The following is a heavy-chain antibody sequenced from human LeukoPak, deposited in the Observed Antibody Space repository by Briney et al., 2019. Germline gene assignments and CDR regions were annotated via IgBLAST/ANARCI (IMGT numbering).Heavy chain of an antibody. CDR3: ATDILTGYESGIYFDY. V-gene: IGHV1-2*02. J-gene: IGHJ4*02. CDR1: GYTFTGYY. Sequence: GSVQVSCRASGYTFTGYYMHWLRQAPAQELEGMGWINPNSGGTNYAQKFQGRVTMTRDTSISTAYMELSRLRSDDTAVYYCATDILTGYESGIYFDYWGQGTLVTVPS. CDR2: INPNSGGT. D-gene: IGHD3-9*01.